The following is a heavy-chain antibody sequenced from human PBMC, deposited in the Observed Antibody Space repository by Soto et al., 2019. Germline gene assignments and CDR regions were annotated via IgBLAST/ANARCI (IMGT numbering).Heavy chain of an antibody. V-gene: IGHV3-30-3*01. J-gene: IGHJ5*02. D-gene: IGHD6-25*01. CDR2: ISYDGSNK. CDR3: ARDRLASQNWFDP. Sequence: GGSLRLSCAASGFTFSSYAMHWVRQAPGKGLEWVAVISYDGSNKYYADSVKGRFTISRDNSKNTLYLQMNSLRAEDTAVYYCARDRLASQNWFDPWGQGTLVTVSS. CDR1: GFTFSSYA.